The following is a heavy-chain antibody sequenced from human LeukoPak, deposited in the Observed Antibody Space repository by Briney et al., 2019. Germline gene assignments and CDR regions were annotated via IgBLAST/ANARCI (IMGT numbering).Heavy chain of an antibody. CDR2: ISASNGKT. Sequence: ASVKVSCKASGYTFTRFGISWVRQAPGQGLEWMGWISASNGKTNFGQKFQDRVTMTTDTSTSTAYMELRSLRSDDTAVYFCAREGANFPNYYYGMDVWGQGTTVTVSS. V-gene: IGHV1-18*01. CDR1: GYTFTRFG. J-gene: IGHJ6*02. CDR3: AREGANFPNYYYGMDV. D-gene: IGHD1-7*01.